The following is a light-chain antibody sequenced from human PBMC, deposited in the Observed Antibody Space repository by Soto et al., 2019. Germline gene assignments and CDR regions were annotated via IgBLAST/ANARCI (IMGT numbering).Light chain of an antibody. Sequence: EIVMTQSPATLSVSPGERATLSCRASQSVRSNLAWYQQKPGQAPRLLIYGASTRATGIPARFSGSGSGTDFTLAISRLQSEDFAVYYCQEYKNWPSITFGQGTRLEIK. V-gene: IGKV3-15*01. CDR2: GAS. CDR1: QSVRSN. CDR3: QEYKNWPSIT. J-gene: IGKJ5*01.